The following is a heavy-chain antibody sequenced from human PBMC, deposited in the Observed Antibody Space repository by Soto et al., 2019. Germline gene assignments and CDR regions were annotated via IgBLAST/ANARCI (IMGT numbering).Heavy chain of an antibody. V-gene: IGHV1-18*01. J-gene: IGHJ4*02. Sequence: GASVKVSCKASGYTFTNYGISWIRQAPGQGLEWMGWLSVLNPNTHYAQKFQGRVTMTRDTSTTTAYLELRSLSSDDTAIYYCARERGNFYATYSYDRSGGFDSCGQGTLVTVSS. CDR3: ARERGNFYATYSYDRSGGFDS. CDR2: LSVLNPNT. D-gene: IGHD3-22*01. CDR1: GYTFTNYG.